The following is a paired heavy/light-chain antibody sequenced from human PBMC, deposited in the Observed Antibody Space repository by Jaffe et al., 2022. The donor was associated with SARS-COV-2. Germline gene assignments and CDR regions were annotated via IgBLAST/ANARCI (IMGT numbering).Heavy chain of an antibody. J-gene: IGHJ6*03. V-gene: IGHV3-15*01. CDR2: IRSKTDGGTA. Sequence: LVESGGGLVKPGGSLRLSCGASGFTFSDAWMSWVRQAPGKGLEWVGRIRSKTDGGTADYGAPVKGRFTISRDDSGSIVYLQMNSLKAEDTGLYYCTTDIDYGDDDDPLYYYYMDVWGKGTTVTVSS. D-gene: IGHD4-17*01. CDR1: GFTFSDAW. CDR3: TTDIDYGDDDDPLYYYYMDV.
Light chain of an antibody. Sequence: DIQMTQSPSSLSASVGDRVTITCRASQGITYDLAWYQQKPGKAPKRLIYAASSLQSGVPSRFSGSGSGTEFTLTISSLQPEDFATYYCLQYNSQVTFGPGTKVDVK. CDR1: QGITYD. V-gene: IGKV1-17*01. CDR3: LQYNSQVT. CDR2: AAS. J-gene: IGKJ3*01.